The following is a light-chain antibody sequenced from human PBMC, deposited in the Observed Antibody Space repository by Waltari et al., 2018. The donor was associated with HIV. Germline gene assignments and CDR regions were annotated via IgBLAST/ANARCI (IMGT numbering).Light chain of an antibody. V-gene: IGKV4-1*01. Sequence: DIVMTQSPDSLAVSLGERATIHCTSSQSVVYSSNNKNYLAWYQLKPGQPPKLLIYWASTRESGVPDRFSGSGSGTDFTLTISSLQAEDVAVYYCQQYYNTPITFGQGTRLEIK. CDR3: QQYYNTPIT. CDR1: QSVVYSSNNKNY. CDR2: WAS. J-gene: IGKJ5*01.